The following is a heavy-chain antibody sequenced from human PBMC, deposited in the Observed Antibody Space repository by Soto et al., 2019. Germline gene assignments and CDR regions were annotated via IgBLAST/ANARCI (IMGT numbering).Heavy chain of an antibody. J-gene: IGHJ4*02. V-gene: IGHV3-30-3*01. CDR3: GSDLGRGDTTTVDX. CDR1: GLTFSSYA. CDR2: ISYDGSNK. Sequence: VGSLRLSCAASGLTFSSYAMHWVRQAPGKGMELVAVISYDGSNKYYADSVKGRFTISRYNSKNTLYLQMNSLRAEDTAVYYCGSDLGRGDTTTVDXWGQGTLVIVCX. D-gene: IGHD4-17*01.